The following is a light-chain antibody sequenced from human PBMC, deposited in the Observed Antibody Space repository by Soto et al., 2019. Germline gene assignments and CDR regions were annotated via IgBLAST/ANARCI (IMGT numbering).Light chain of an antibody. V-gene: IGKV1-33*01. CDR1: QGISTY. CDR3: QQYNTFPWT. J-gene: IGKJ1*01. CDR2: DTS. Sequence: DIQMTQSPSSLSASVGDSVTITCQASQGISTYVNWYQQKAGKAPKILIYDTSNLEPGVPSRFSGSGSGTEFTVTISSLQPDDLATYYCQQYNTFPWTFGQGTKVEIK.